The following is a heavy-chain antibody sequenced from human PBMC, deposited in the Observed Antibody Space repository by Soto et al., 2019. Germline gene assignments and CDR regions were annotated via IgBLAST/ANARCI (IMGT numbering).Heavy chain of an antibody. CDR2: ISAYNGNT. D-gene: IGHD2-21*02. Sequence: ASVKVSCKASGYTFTSYGISWVRQAPGQGLEWMGWISAYNGNTNYAQKLQGRVTMTTDTSTSTAYMELRSLRSDDTAVYYCARDAGGARAYCGGDCYSYDAFDIWGQGTMVTVS. CDR3: ARDAGGARAYCGGDCYSYDAFDI. CDR1: GYTFTSYG. V-gene: IGHV1-18*01. J-gene: IGHJ3*02.